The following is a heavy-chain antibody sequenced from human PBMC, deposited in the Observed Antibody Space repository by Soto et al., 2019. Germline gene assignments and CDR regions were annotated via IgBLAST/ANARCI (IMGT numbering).Heavy chain of an antibody. Sequence: GGSLRLSCAASGFTFSSYAMTWVRQAPGKRLEWVSGISGSGGTTSYTDSVKGRFTISRDNSKKTLFLEMKSLGVEDTAVYFCARDVWETTSRYYGLDLWGLGPTVTVSS. D-gene: IGHD1-26*01. V-gene: IGHV3-23*01. CDR1: GFTFSSYA. CDR2: ISGSGGTT. J-gene: IGHJ6*02. CDR3: ARDVWETTSRYYGLDL.